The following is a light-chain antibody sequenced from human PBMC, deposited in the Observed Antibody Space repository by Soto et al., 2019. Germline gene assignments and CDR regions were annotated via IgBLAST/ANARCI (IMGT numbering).Light chain of an antibody. J-gene: IGKJ5*01. Sequence: DVQMTQSPSSLSASVGDRVTITCRASQSVTTYLNWYQQKPGRAPDLLIYAASTLQSGVPSRFSGSGSGTDFTLTISRLEPEDFAVYYCQQYYWAPDTFGQGTRLEIK. V-gene: IGKV1-39*01. CDR3: QQYYWAPDT. CDR2: AAS. CDR1: QSVTTY.